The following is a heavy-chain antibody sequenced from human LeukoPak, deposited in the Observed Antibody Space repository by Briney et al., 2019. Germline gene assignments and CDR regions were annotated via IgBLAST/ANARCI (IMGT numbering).Heavy chain of an antibody. CDR2: ISSSSSYI. V-gene: IGHV3-21*01. CDR1: GFTFSSYS. D-gene: IGHD1-26*01. CDR3: ANDGHGGRHIVGALDY. Sequence: PGGSLRLSCAASGFTFSSYSMNWVRQAPGKGLEWVSSISSSSSYIYYADSVKGRFTISRDNAKNSLYLQMNSLRAEDTAVYYCANDGHGGRHIVGALDYWGQGTLVTVSS. J-gene: IGHJ4*02.